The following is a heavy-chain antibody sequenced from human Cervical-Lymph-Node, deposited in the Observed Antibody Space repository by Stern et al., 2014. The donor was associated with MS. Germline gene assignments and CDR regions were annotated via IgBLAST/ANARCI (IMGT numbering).Heavy chain of an antibody. Sequence: VQLVQSGAEVKKPGSSVKVSCKASGGTFRSYGITWVRQAPGQGLEWMGGSIPILGTAKYAQKFQGRVTIIADESTHTSYMELSSLTSEDTAVYYCARDFTTVTAFGMDVWGQGTTVIVSS. D-gene: IGHD4-17*01. CDR1: GGTFRSYG. CDR2: SIPILGTA. CDR3: ARDFTTVTAFGMDV. V-gene: IGHV1-69*01. J-gene: IGHJ6*02.